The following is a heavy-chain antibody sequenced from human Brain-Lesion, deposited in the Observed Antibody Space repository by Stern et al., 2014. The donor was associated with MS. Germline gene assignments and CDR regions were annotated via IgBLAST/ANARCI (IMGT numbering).Heavy chain of an antibody. CDR1: GFSFSTYA. D-gene: IGHD6-19*01. V-gene: IGHV3-23*04. Sequence: EVQLVESGGGLVQPGGSLRLSCAASGFSFSTYAMSWVRQPPGKGLQWDSVISGRGGPTYYAGSVKGRFTISRDNSKNTLYLQMDSLRADDTAVYYCAKWPHHIAVAGTRYFQHWGQGTLVTVSS. CDR2: ISGRGGPT. CDR3: AKWPHHIAVAGTRYFQH. J-gene: IGHJ1*01.